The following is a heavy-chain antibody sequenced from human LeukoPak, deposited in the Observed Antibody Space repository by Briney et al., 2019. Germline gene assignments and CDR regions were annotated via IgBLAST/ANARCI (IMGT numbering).Heavy chain of an antibody. J-gene: IGHJ4*02. CDR2: MKYDGSEK. D-gene: IGHD6-13*01. CDR1: GFTSSSYR. V-gene: IGHV3-7*01. Sequence: GGSLRLSCAASGFTSSSYRMSWVRQAPGKGLEWVANMKYDGSEKYYVDSVKGRFTISRDNAKNSLYLQMNSLRAEDTAVYYCARDIEAAGLFLDYWGQGTLVTVSS. CDR3: ARDIEAAGLFLDY.